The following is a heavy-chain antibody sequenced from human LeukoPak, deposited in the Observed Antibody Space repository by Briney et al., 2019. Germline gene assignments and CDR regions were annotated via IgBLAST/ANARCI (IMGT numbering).Heavy chain of an antibody. CDR2: IYSSGST. J-gene: IGHJ4*02. D-gene: IGHD6-6*01. CDR3: ARGGEQLVRNFDY. Sequence: SETLSLTCTVSGGSISSYYWSWIRQPPGKGLEWIGYIYSSGSTNYNPSLKSRVTRSVDTSKNQFSLKLSSVTAADTAVYYCARGGEQLVRNFDYWGQGTLVTVSS. V-gene: IGHV4-59*01. CDR1: GGSISSYY.